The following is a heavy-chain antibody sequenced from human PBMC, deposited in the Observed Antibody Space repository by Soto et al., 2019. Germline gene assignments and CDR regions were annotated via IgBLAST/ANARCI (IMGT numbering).Heavy chain of an antibody. CDR2: INHSGST. V-gene: IGHV4-34*01. CDR1: GGSFSGYY. CDR3: ARGNWFDP. Sequence: QVQLQQWGAGLLKPSETLSLTCAVYGGSFSGYYWSWIRQPPGKGLEWIGEINHSGSTSYNPPLNSRVTISIDTSKNQLALKLSSVTAADTAVYYCARGNWFDPWGQGTLVTVSS. J-gene: IGHJ5*02.